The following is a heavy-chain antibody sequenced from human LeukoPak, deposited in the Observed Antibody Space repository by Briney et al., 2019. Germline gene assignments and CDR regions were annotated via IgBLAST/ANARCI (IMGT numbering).Heavy chain of an antibody. CDR2: IYTSGRT. CDR3: ARLGDGDNLRYFDY. D-gene: IGHD5-24*01. V-gene: IGHV4-4*07. CDR1: GGSISSYY. J-gene: IGHJ4*02. Sequence: SETLSLTCTVSGGSISSYYWSWIRQPAGKGLEWIGRIYTSGRTNYNASLKSRVTISVDTSKNQFSLKLSPVTAADTAVYYCARLGDGDNLRYFDYWGQGTLVTVSS.